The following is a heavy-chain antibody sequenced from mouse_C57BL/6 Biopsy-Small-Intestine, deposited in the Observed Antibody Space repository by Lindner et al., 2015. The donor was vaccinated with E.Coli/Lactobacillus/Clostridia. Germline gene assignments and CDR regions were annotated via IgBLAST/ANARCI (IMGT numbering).Heavy chain of an antibody. CDR1: GYSFTGYY. D-gene: IGHD4-1*01. CDR3: ARSDWGWFAY. J-gene: IGHJ3*01. CDR2: INPSTGGT. V-gene: IGHV1-42*01. Sequence: VQLQESGPDLVKPGASVKISCKASGYSFTGYYMNWVKQSPEKSLEWIGEINPSTGGTTYNQKFKAKATLTVDKSSSTAYMQLKSLTSEDSAVYYCARSDWGWFAYWGQGTLVTVSA.